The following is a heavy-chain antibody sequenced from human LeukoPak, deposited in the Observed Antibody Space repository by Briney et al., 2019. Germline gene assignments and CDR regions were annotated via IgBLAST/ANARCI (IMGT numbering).Heavy chain of an antibody. Sequence: SETLSLTCTVSGDSISGYYWSWIRQPPGKGLEWIGYIYTSETTYYNPSLKSRVTISMDMSKNQFSLRLNSVTAADTAVYYCARHAGTTFSWFDPGGQGTLVTVSS. CDR2: IYTSETT. D-gene: IGHD1-7*01. J-gene: IGHJ5*02. CDR3: ARHAGTTFSWFDP. V-gene: IGHV4-4*09. CDR1: GDSISGYY.